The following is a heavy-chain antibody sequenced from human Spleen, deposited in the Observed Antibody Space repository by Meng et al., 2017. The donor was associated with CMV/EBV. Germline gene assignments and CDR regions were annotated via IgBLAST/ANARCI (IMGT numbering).Heavy chain of an antibody. CDR1: GFTFTRYW. D-gene: IGHD1-26*01. CDR2: IDIDGGDI. V-gene: IGHV3-74*03. CDR3: ARGVAETLGWEMGY. Sequence: EVELVDAGGGLVQVGGSLRLFCAVSGFTFTRYWMHWVREVQGKGLEWVSRIDIDGGDITYADSVRGRFSISRDEAKNTLYLQMNSLRIEDTAVYYCARGVAETLGWEMGYWGQGTLVTVSS. J-gene: IGHJ4*02.